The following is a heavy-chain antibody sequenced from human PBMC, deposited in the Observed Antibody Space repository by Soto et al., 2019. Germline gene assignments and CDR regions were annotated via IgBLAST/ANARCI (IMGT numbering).Heavy chain of an antibody. CDR1: GGSFSGYY. CDR3: ARVPLYYDFWSGYYRDNWFDP. CDR2: INHSGST. Sequence: QVQLQQWGAGLLKPSETLSLTCAVYGGSFSGYYWSWIRQPPGKGLEWIGEINHSGSTNYNPSLKSRVTISVDTSKNQFSLKLSSVTAADTAVYYCARVPLYYDFWSGYYRDNWFDPWGQRTLVTVSS. D-gene: IGHD3-3*01. J-gene: IGHJ5*02. V-gene: IGHV4-34*01.